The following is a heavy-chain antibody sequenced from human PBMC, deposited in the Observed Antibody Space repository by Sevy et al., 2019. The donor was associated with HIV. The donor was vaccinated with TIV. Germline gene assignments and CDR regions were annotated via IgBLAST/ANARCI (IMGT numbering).Heavy chain of an antibody. V-gene: IGHV3-7*01. CDR3: ASLDNSGYYYGGDY. CDR2: IKQDESEK. CDR1: GVTFSRYW. Sequence: GGSLRLSCAGSGVTFSRYWMSWVRQAPGKWLEWVANIKQDESEKHYVDSVKGRFTISRDNAKNLRYLQMNSLRAEDTAVYYCASLDNSGYYYGGDYWGPGILVTVSS. D-gene: IGHD3-22*01. J-gene: IGHJ4*02.